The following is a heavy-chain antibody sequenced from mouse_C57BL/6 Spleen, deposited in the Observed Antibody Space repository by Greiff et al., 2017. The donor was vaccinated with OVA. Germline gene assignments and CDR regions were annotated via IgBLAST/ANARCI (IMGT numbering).Heavy chain of an antibody. Sequence: VQLQQSGAELVRPGASVKLSCTASGFNIKDDYMHWVKQRPEQGLEWIGWIDPENGDTEYASKFQGKATITADTSSNTAYLQLSSLTSEDTAVYYCTNYGSSYGSWFAYWGQGTLVTVSA. CDR2: IDPENGDT. J-gene: IGHJ3*01. CDR3: TNYGSSYGSWFAY. V-gene: IGHV14-4*01. CDR1: GFNIKDDY. D-gene: IGHD1-1*01.